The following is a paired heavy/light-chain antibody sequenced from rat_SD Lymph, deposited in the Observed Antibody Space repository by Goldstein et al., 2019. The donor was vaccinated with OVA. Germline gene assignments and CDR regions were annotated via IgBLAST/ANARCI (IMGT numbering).Heavy chain of an antibody. V-gene: IGHV1-47*01. CDR3: ARVYVYNPGWFAY. CDR2: INPGNGGT. J-gene: IGHJ3*01. CDR1: GYTFTSNH. Sequence: QVQLQQSGAELVKPGTSVKLSCKASGYTFTSNHMNWIKQTTGQGLEWIGTINPGNGGTSYNVKFKGKATLTVDKSSSTAFMQLSSLTPEDSAVYYCARVYVYNPGWFAYWGHGTLVTVSS. D-gene: IGHD1-9*01.
Light chain of an antibody. J-gene: IGKJ5*01. CDR3: PQHYSSHLT. V-gene: IGKV12S5*01. CDR2: DAT. Sequence: DIHLTQSPASLSGSLEEIVNITCQASQGIGNSLSRYQQKPGKSHLLIYDATSLADGVPSGFRGSRSGTQLSLKISRLQVEDIGSYSCPQHYSSHLTFGSGTKLEI. CDR1: QGIGNS.